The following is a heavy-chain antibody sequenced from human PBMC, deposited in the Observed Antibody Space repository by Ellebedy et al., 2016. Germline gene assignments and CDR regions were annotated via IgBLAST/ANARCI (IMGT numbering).Heavy chain of an antibody. CDR3: ARGRGDFWTGYSYYYYYMDV. J-gene: IGHJ6*03. CDR1: DGSFSDYY. D-gene: IGHD3/OR15-3a*01. CDR2: INHSGDT. Sequence: SETLSLXXAVYDGSFSDYYWSWIRQPPGKGLEWIGEINHSGDTNYNPSLKSRVTISVDTSKNQFSLKLSSVTAADTAVYYCARGRGDFWTGYSYYYYYMDVWGKGTTVTVSS. V-gene: IGHV4-34*01.